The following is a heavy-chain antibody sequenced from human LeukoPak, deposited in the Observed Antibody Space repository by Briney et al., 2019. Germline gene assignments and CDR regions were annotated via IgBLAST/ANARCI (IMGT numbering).Heavy chain of an antibody. D-gene: IGHD6-13*01. Sequence: GGSLRLSCAASGFTFSSYSMNWVRQAPGKGLEWVSSISSSSSYIYYTDSVKGRFTISRDNAKNSLYLQMNSLRAEDTAVYYCARSFLSIAAAATDYWGQGTLVTVSS. CDR1: GFTFSSYS. V-gene: IGHV3-21*01. J-gene: IGHJ4*02. CDR2: ISSSSSYI. CDR3: ARSFLSIAAAATDY.